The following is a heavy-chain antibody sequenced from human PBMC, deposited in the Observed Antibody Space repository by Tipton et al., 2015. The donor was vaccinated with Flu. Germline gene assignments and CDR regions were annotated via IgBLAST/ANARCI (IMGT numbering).Heavy chain of an antibody. CDR3: IRVAYCSGGSCPNSYHFDY. D-gene: IGHD2-15*01. CDR2: IRNKARSYTT. V-gene: IGHV3-72*01. CDR1: GFIFSDHF. Sequence: SLRLSCAASGFIFSDHFMDWVRQAPGKGLEWLGRIRNKARSYTTEYAASVKGRFIISRGDSSMYLQMNSLKTDDTAVYYCIRVAYCSGGSCPNSYHFDYWGQGTLVTVSS. J-gene: IGHJ4*02.